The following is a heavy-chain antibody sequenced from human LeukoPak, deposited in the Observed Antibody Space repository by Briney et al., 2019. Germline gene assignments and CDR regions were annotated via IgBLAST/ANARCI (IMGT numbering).Heavy chain of an antibody. J-gene: IGHJ4*02. V-gene: IGHV3-21*01. D-gene: IGHD3-3*01. CDR2: ISSSSSYI. CDR3: ARDPYDFWSGYPDY. Sequence: PGGSLRLSCAASGFTFSSYSMNWVRQAPGKGLEWVSSISSSSSYIYYADSVKGRFTISRDNAKNSLYLQMNSLRAEDTAVYYCARDPYDFWSGYPDYWGQGTLVTVSS. CDR1: GFTFSSYS.